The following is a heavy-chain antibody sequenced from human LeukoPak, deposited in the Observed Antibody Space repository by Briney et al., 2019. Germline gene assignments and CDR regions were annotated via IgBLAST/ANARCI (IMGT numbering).Heavy chain of an antibody. CDR2: INPNSGGT. Sequence: GASVKVSCKASGYTFTGYYMHWVRQAPGQGLECMGWINPNSGGTNYAQKLQGRVTMTTDTSTSTAYMELRSLRSDDTAVYYCARDRERYSSSWYCYYWGQGTLVTVSS. J-gene: IGHJ4*02. CDR3: ARDRERYSSSWYCYY. CDR1: GYTFTGYY. V-gene: IGHV1-2*02. D-gene: IGHD6-13*01.